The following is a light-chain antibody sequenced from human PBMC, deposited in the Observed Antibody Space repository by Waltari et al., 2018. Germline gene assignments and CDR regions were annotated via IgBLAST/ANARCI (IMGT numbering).Light chain of an antibody. Sequence: DIQMTQSPSSLSASVGDRVTITCRPSQSISSYLNWYQQKPGKAPKLLIYAASSLPSGVPSMFSASGSGTDFTLTISSLQPEAFATYYCQQSSSTPPTFGQGTKVEIK. CDR3: QQSSSTPPT. CDR2: AAS. CDR1: QSISSY. J-gene: IGKJ1*01. V-gene: IGKV1-39*01.